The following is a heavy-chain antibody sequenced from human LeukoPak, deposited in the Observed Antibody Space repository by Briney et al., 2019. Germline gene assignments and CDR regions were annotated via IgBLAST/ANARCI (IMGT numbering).Heavy chain of an antibody. CDR1: GFTFSSYG. CDR2: ISYDGSNK. D-gene: IGHD6-13*01. J-gene: IGHJ4*02. V-gene: IGHV3-30*18. CDR3: AKDMDSSSQFDY. Sequence: PGGFLRLSCAASGFTFSSYGMHWVRQAPGKGLEWVAVISYDGSNKYYADSVKGRFTISRDNSKNTLYLQMNSLRAEDTAVYYCAKDMDSSSQFDYWGQGTLVTVSS.